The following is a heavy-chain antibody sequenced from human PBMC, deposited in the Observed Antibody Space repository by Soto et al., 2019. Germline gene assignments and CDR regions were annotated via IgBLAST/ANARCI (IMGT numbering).Heavy chain of an antibody. CDR2: MYHSGST. CDR3: ARHPGYYDILTGYTTYLFDA. D-gene: IGHD3-9*01. CDR1: GGSISSGGYS. J-gene: IGHJ4*02. V-gene: IGHV4-30-2*01. Sequence: PSETLSLTCAVSGGSISSGGYSWSWIRQPPGKGLEWIGYMYHSGSTYYNPSLKSRVTISIDRSKNQFSLKLSSVTAADTAVYYCARHPGYYDILTGYTTYLFDAWGQRIVVTVSS.